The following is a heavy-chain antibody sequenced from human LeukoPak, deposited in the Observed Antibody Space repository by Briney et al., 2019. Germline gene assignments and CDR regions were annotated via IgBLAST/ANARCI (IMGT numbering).Heavy chain of an antibody. CDR3: ATVGMGATIGY. CDR1: GFTFSSYW. Sequence: QTGGSLRLSCAASGFTFSSYWMHWVRQAPGKGLVWVSRINSDGRSTNYADSVKGRFTISRDNAQNTLYLQMNSLRVEDTAVYYCATVGMGATIGYWGQGTLVTVSS. CDR2: INSDGRST. J-gene: IGHJ4*02. V-gene: IGHV3-74*01. D-gene: IGHD1-26*01.